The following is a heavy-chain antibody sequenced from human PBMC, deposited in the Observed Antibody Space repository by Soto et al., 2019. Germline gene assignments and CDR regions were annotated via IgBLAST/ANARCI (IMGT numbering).Heavy chain of an antibody. CDR1: GFTFSSYW. V-gene: IGHV3-7*05. Sequence: GGSLRLSCAASGFTFSSYWMSWVRQAPGKGLEWVANIKQDGSEKYYVDSVKGRFTISRENAKNSLYLQMNSLRAEDTAVYYCARDSFPYGEHIWFGESPIPTRTNAFDIWGQGTMVTVSS. CDR2: IKQDGSEK. CDR3: ARDSFPYGEHIWFGESPIPTRTNAFDI. J-gene: IGHJ3*02. D-gene: IGHD3-10*01.